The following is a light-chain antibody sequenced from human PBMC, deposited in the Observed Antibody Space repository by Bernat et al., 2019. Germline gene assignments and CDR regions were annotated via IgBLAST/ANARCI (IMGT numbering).Light chain of an antibody. CDR3: QQSYSTPRT. J-gene: IGKJ1*01. CDR2: AAS. CDR1: QSISSY. V-gene: IGKV1-39*01. Sequence: DIQMTQSPSSLSASVGDRVTITCRASQSISSYLNWYQQKPWKSPKLLIYAASSLQSGVQSRFSGSGSGTDFTLTISSLQPEDFATYYCQQSYSTPRTFGQGTKVEIK.